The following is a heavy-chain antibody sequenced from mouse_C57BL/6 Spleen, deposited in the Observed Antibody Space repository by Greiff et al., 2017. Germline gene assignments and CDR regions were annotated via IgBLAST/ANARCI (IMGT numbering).Heavy chain of an antibody. CDR1: GYTFTSYW. D-gene: IGHD3-3*01. V-gene: IGHV1-52*01. CDR3: AREKLGDAMDY. J-gene: IGHJ4*01. CDR2: IDPSDSET. Sequence: QVQLQQPGAELVKPGASVKLSCKASGYTFTSYWMHWVKQRPGQGLEWIGNIDPSDSETHYNQKFKDKATLTVDKSSSTAYMQLSSLTSEDSAVYYCAREKLGDAMDYWGQGTSVTVSS.